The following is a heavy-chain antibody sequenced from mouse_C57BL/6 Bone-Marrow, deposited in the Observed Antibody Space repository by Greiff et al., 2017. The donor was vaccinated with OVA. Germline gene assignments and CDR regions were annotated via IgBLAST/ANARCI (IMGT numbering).Heavy chain of an antibody. Sequence: EVQLQQSGAELVRPGASVKLSCTASGFNIKDDYMHWVKQRPEQGLEWIGWIDPENGDTEYASKFQGKATITADTSSNTAYLQLSSLTSEDTAVYYCTPLYYGSSPDVWGTGTTVTVSS. CDR2: IDPENGDT. CDR1: GFNIKDDY. CDR3: TPLYYGSSPDV. J-gene: IGHJ1*03. V-gene: IGHV14-4*01. D-gene: IGHD1-1*01.